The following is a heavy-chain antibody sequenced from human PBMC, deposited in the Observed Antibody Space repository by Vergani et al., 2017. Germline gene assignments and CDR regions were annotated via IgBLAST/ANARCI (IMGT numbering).Heavy chain of an antibody. Sequence: QVQLVESGGGVVQPGRSLRLSCAASGFTFSSYGMHWVRQAPGKGLEWVAVISYDGSNKYYADSVKGRFTISRDNSKNTLYLQMNSLRAEDTAMYYCAKDLGSSWYYYYGMDVWGQGTTVTVSS. CDR1: GFTFSSYG. CDR3: AKDLGSSWYYYYGMDV. V-gene: IGHV3-30*18. CDR2: ISYDGSNK. J-gene: IGHJ6*02. D-gene: IGHD6-13*01.